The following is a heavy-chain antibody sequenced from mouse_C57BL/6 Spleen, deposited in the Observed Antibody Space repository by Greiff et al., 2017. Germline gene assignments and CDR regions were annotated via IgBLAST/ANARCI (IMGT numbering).Heavy chain of an antibody. CDR1: GYTFTSYW. CDR2: IDPSDSET. J-gene: IGHJ2*01. V-gene: IGHV1-52*01. CDR3: AKETNYGYFDD. D-gene: IGHD2-4*01. Sequence: VQLQQPGAELVRPGSSVKLSCKASGYTFTSYWMHWVKQRPIQGLEWIGNIDPSDSETHYNQKFKDKATLTVDKSSSTAYMQLSSLTSEVSAVYCCAKETNYGYFDDWGQGTTLTVSS.